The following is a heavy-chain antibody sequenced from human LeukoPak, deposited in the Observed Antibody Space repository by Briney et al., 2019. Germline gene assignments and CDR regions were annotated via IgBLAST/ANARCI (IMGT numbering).Heavy chain of an antibody. CDR3: ARVLGGGSYYFGY. CDR1: GYTFTGYY. J-gene: IGHJ4*02. CDR2: INPNSGGT. V-gene: IGHV1-2*02. Sequence: ASVKVSCKASGYTFTGYYMHWVRQAPGQGLEWMGWINPNSGGTNYAQKFQGRVTMTRDTSISTAYMELRSLRSDDTAVYYCARVLGGGSYYFGYWGQGTLVTVSS. D-gene: IGHD2-15*01.